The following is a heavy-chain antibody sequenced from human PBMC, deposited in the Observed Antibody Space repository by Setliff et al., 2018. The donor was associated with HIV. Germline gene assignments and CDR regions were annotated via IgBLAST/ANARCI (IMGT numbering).Heavy chain of an antibody. Sequence: SETLFLTCTVSGGSISSSRYYWGWIRQPPGKGLEWIGSIYYSGSTGYNPSLKSRVTISVDTSKNQFSLKLSSVTAADTAVYYCASNYCSAGSCYHDYWGQGTLVTVSS. CDR3: ASNYCSAGSCYHDY. D-gene: IGHD2-15*01. J-gene: IGHJ4*02. CDR2: IYYSGST. CDR1: GGSISSSRYY. V-gene: IGHV4-39*01.